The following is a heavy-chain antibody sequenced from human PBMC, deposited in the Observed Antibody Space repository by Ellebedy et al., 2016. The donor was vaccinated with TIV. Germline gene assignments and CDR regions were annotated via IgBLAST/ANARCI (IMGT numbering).Heavy chain of an antibody. CDR2: ISYDGSNK. CDR1: GFTFSSYG. D-gene: IGHD3-22*01. J-gene: IGHJ4*02. CDR3: ARDPMIWIFDY. Sequence: GGSLRLSCAASGFTFSSYGMHWVRQAPGKGLEWVAVISYDGSNKYYADSVKGRFTISRDNAKNSLYLQMNSLRAEDTAVYYCARDPMIWIFDYWGQGTLVTVSS. V-gene: IGHV3-30*03.